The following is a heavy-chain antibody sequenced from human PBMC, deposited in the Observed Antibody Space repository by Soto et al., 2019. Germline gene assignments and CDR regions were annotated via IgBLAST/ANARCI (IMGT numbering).Heavy chain of an antibody. CDR1: GFNFSRYV. CDR3: ARDGQWLPRDGLRSSYYCDY. D-gene: IGHD6-19*01. Sequence: QVQLVESGGGVVQPGRSLRLSCAASGFNFSRYVMHWVRQAPGKGLEWVAVIWYDGGNKYYADSVKGRFTISRDNSKNTLYLQMNSLGAEDTAVHYCARDGQWLPRDGLRSSYYCDYWGQGTLVTVSS. J-gene: IGHJ4*02. CDR2: IWYDGGNK. V-gene: IGHV3-33*01.